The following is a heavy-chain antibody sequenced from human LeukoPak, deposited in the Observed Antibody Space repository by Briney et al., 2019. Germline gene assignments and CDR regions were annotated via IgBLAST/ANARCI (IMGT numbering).Heavy chain of an antibody. CDR1: GFTFSTYA. CDR2: ISDDGSNK. D-gene: IGHD6-6*01. J-gene: IGHJ6*04. V-gene: IGHV3-30-3*01. CDR3: ARAYSISDSWVNGMDV. Sequence: GSLRLSCAASGFTFSTYAMHWVRQAPGKGLEWVAVISDDGSNKYYADSVKGRFTISRDNFKNTLYLQMNSLRDEDTAVYYCARAYSISDSWVNGMDVWGKGTTVTVSS.